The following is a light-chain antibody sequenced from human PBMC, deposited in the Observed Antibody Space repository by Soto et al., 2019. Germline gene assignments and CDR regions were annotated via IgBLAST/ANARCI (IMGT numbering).Light chain of an antibody. J-gene: IGKJ2*01. CDR1: QGISSY. CDR3: QQYHSYYS. Sequence: DIQLTQSPSFLSASVGDRVTITCRASQGISSYLAWYQQKPGRAPKLVIYAASSLQSGVPSRFSGSGSGTQFTLTISSLQPDDFATYYCQQYHSYYSFGPGTKLEIK. V-gene: IGKV1-9*01. CDR2: AAS.